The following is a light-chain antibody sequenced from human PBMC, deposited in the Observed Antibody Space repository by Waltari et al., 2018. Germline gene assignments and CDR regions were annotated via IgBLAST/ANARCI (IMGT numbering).Light chain of an antibody. CDR1: QGISSY. CDR3: QQHNSNPRT. V-gene: IGKV1-9*01. CDR2: KAS. J-gene: IGKJ1*01. Sequence: DIQMTQSPSSLSASVGDRVTITCRASQGISSYLAWYQQKPGKAPKLLIYKASTLQSGVPSRFSGSGSGTDFTLTISSLQPEDCATYYCQQHNSNPRTFGQGTKVEIK.